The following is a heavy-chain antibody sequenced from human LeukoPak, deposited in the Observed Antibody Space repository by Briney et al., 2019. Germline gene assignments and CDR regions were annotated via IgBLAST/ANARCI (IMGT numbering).Heavy chain of an antibody. CDR2: VSSDGTNT. Sequence: PGGSLRLSCAASGFTFSSYGMHWVRQAPGKGLEWVAFVSSDGTNTYYGDSVKGRFTISRDNSKNTLYLQMNSLRAEDTAVYYCAKDETWRRSYQYDTDVWGEGTTVTVSS. CDR1: GFTFSSYG. J-gene: IGHJ6*03. CDR3: AKDETWRRSYQYDTDV. D-gene: IGHD6-25*01. V-gene: IGHV3-30*02.